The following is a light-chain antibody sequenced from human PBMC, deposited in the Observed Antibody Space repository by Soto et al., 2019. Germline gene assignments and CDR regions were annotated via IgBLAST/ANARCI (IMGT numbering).Light chain of an antibody. Sequence: QSVLTQPPSESGAPGQRVTISCTGSSSNFGAGYEVHWYKQVPGAAPTLVIFNNLNRPSGVPERFSGSKSGTSASLVISGLQAEDEADYYCQSFDSSLRVYVFGSGTKLTVL. CDR3: QSFDSSLRVYV. V-gene: IGLV1-40*01. CDR2: NNL. J-gene: IGLJ1*01. CDR1: SSNFGAGYE.